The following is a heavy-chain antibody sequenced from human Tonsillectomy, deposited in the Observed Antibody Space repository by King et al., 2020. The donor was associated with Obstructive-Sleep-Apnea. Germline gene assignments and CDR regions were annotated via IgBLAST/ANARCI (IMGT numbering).Heavy chain of an antibody. J-gene: IGHJ2*01. D-gene: IGHD4-17*01. V-gene: IGHV3-7*01. CDR2: IKQDGSEK. Sequence: VQLVESGGGLVQPGGSLRLSCAASGFTFSSYWMSWVRQAPGKGLEWVANIKQDGSEKYYVDSVKGRFTISRDNAKNSLYLQMNSLRAEDTAVYYCARATRSDYGVTGYFDLWGRGTLVTVSS. CDR1: GFTFSSYW. CDR3: ARATRSDYGVTGYFDL.